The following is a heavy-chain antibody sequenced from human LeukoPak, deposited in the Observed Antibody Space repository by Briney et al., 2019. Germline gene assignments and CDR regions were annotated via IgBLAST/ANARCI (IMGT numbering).Heavy chain of an antibody. CDR1: GFTFSSYS. J-gene: IGHJ6*02. CDR3: ARPSLWFGELARDYYYYGMDV. CDR2: ISSSSSYI. V-gene: IGHV3-21*01. Sequence: KAGGSLRLSCAASGFTFSSYSMNWVRQAPGKGLEWVSSISSSSSYIYYADSVKGRFTISRDNAKNSLYLQMNSLRAEDMAVYYCARPSLWFGELARDYYYYGMDVWGQGTTVTVSS. D-gene: IGHD3-10*01.